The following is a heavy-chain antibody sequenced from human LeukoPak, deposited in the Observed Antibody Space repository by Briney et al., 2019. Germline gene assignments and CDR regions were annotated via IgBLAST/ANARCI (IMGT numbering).Heavy chain of an antibody. Sequence: GALRLSCAASGFTFSSYGMHWVRQAPGKGLEWVAVISYDGSNKYYADSVKGRFTISRDNSKNTLYLQMNSLRAEDTAVYYCARGPAYGSGKFGPFDYWGQGTLVTVSS. V-gene: IGHV3-30*03. CDR2: ISYDGSNK. CDR1: GFTFSSYG. D-gene: IGHD3-10*01. CDR3: ARGPAYGSGKFGPFDY. J-gene: IGHJ4*02.